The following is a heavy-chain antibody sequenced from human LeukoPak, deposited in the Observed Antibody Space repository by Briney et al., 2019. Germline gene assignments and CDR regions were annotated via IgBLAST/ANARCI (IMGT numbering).Heavy chain of an antibody. J-gene: IGHJ6*01. Sequence: SESLSLTCAVYGGCFCGCYWSWIRQPAGKGLEGMGEINYSGSPNYNPSLTSRVTIPLETPKNQFSLKLSSVPAADTAVYYCARGLRLWLGELGRPYHYGMDASGERATVTASP. CDR1: GGCFCGCY. V-gene: IGHV4-34*01. CDR3: ARGLRLWLGELGRPYHYGMDA. D-gene: IGHD3-10*01. CDR2: INYSGSP.